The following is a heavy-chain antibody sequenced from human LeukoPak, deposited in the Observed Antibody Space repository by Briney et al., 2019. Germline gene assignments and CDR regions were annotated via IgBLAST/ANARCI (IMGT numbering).Heavy chain of an antibody. D-gene: IGHD4-23*01. Sequence: GGSLGLSCAASGFTFSSYEMHWVRQAPGKGLEWVSYISSSGSTIYYADSVKGRFTISRDNAKNSLHLQMNSLRAEDTAVYYCARDYGGSSPFDYWGQGTLVTVSS. CDR1: GFTFSSYE. V-gene: IGHV3-48*03. J-gene: IGHJ4*02. CDR2: ISSSGSTI. CDR3: ARDYGGSSPFDY.